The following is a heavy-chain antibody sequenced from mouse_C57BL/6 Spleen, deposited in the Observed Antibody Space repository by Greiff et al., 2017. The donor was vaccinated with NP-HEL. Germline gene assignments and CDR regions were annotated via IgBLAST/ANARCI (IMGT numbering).Heavy chain of an antibody. V-gene: IGHV1-82*01. D-gene: IGHD3-2*02. Sequence: QVQLQQSGPELVKPGASVKISCKASGYAFSSSWMNWVKQRPGKGLEWIGRIYPGDGDTNYNGKFKGKATLTADKSSSTAYMQLSSLTSEDSAVYFCARNSGYYFDYWGRGTTLTVSS. CDR3: ARNSGYYFDY. CDR1: GYAFSSSW. CDR2: IYPGDGDT. J-gene: IGHJ2*01.